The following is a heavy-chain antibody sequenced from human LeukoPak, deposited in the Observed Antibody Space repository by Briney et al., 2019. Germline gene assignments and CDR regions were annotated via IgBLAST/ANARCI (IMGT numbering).Heavy chain of an antibody. D-gene: IGHD3-3*01. CDR3: ARHTVQMGSYDFWSGYPYYFDY. Sequence: SETLSLTCTVSGGSISSSSYYWGWIRQPPGKGLEWIGSIYYSGSTYYNPSLKSRVTISVDTSKNQFSLKLSSVTAADTAVYYCARHTVQMGSYDFWSGYPYYFDYWGQGTLVTVSS. CDR1: GGSISSSSYY. J-gene: IGHJ4*02. CDR2: IYYSGST. V-gene: IGHV4-39*01.